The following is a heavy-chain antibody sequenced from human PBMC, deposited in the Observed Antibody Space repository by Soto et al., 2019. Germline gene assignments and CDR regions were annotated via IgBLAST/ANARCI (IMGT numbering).Heavy chain of an antibody. CDR1: GGTFSSYA. CDR2: IIPIFGTA. J-gene: IGHJ6*02. CDR3: ARGLYGDYSGGYYYYGMDV. D-gene: IGHD4-17*01. V-gene: IGHV1-69*13. Sequence: ASVKVSCKASGGTFSSYAISWVRQAPGQGLEWMGGIIPIFGTANYAQKFQGRVTITADESTSTAYMELSSLRSEDTAVYYCARGLYGDYSGGYYYYGMDVWGQGTTVTVSS.